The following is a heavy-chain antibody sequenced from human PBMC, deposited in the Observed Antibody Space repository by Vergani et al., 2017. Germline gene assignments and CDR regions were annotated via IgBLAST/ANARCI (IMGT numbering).Heavy chain of an antibody. CDR1: GFTVSSNY. D-gene: IGHD6-19*01. Sequence: EVQLVESGGGLIQPGGSLRLSCAASGFTVSSNYMSWVRQAPGKGLEWVSVIYSGGSTYYADSVKGRFTISRDNSKNTLYLQMNSLRAEDKAVYYCARSRTVAGLVAIWRQGRMVTVSS. V-gene: IGHV3-53*01. CDR2: IYSGGST. J-gene: IGHJ3*02. CDR3: ARSRTVAGLVAI.